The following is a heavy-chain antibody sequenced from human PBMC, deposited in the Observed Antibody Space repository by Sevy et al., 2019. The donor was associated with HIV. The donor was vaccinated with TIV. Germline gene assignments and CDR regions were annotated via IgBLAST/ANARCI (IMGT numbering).Heavy chain of an antibody. Sequence: GGSLRLSCAASGFTFSSYWMHWVRQAPGKGLVWVSRSNEDGSTTNYADSVKGRFTISRDNAKNTLYLQMHSLRAEDTAVYYCARDIGGLGSFWGQGTTLTVSS. J-gene: IGHJ6*02. CDR1: GFTFSSYW. V-gene: IGHV3-74*01. CDR3: ARDIGGLGSF. D-gene: IGHD3-16*01. CDR2: SNEDGSTT.